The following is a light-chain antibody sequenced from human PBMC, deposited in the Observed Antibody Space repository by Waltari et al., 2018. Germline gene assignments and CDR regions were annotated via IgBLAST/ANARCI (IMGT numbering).Light chain of an antibody. CDR1: KLGDKY. CDR2: EDN. CDR3: QAWDTFIFV. V-gene: IGLV3-1*01. J-gene: IGLJ1*01. Sequence: SYDLTQPPSVSVSPGQTATITCFGDKLGDKYTSWYQQKPDQSPVLVIYEDNKRPPGIPERFSGSNSGNTATLTISGTQSMDEADYYCQAWDTFIFVFGLGTKVTVL.